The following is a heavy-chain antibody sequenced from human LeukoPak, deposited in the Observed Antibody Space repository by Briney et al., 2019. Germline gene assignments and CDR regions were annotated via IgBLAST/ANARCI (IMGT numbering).Heavy chain of an antibody. D-gene: IGHD1-26*01. CDR2: IIPIFGTA. V-gene: IGHV1-69*05. CDR3: ARVSRVGATNYYYYYMDV. CDR1: GGTFSSYA. J-gene: IGHJ6*03. Sequence: SVRVSCKASGGTFSSYAISWVRQAPGQGLEWMGGIIPIFGTANYAQKFQGRVTITTDESTSTAYMELSSLRSEDTAVYYCARVSRVGATNYYYYYMDVWGKGTTVTVSS.